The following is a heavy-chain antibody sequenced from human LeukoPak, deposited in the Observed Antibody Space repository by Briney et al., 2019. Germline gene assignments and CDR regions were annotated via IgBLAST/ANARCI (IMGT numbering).Heavy chain of an antibody. CDR3: AKPQGGGSSDWRFDL. V-gene: IGHV1-2*06. CDR2: INPNSGGT. D-gene: IGHD1-1*01. Sequence: ASVKVSCKASGYSFTGYYMHWVRQAPGQGLEWMGRINPNSGGTNYAQKFQGRVTMTRDTSISTAHMELTRLRSDDTAVYYCAKPQGGGSSDWRFDLWGRGTLVSVSS. J-gene: IGHJ2*01. CDR1: GYSFTGYY.